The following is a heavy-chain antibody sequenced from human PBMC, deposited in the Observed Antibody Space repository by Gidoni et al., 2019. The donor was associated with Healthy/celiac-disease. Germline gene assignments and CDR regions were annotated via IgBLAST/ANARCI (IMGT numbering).Heavy chain of an antibody. D-gene: IGHD6-13*01. CDR3: ASAAAGTSRFFDY. Sequence: QVQLQQWGARLFKPSETLSLTCAVHGGSFSGYYWSWIRQPPGKGLEWIGEINHSGSTNYNPSLKSRVTISVDTSKNQFSLKLSSVTAADTAVYYCASAAAGTSRFFDYWGQGTLVTVSS. V-gene: IGHV4-34*01. CDR2: INHSGST. CDR1: GGSFSGYY. J-gene: IGHJ4*02.